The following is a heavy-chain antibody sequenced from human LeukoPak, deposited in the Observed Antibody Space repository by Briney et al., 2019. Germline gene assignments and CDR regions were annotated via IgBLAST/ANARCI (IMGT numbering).Heavy chain of an antibody. Sequence: SETLSLTCTVSGGSISSYYWGWIRQPPGKGLEWIGSIYHSGSTFYNPSLKSRVTISIDTSKNQFSLNLSTVTAADTAVYFCARVTLFRGAQIDSWGQGTLVTVSS. D-gene: IGHD3-10*01. J-gene: IGHJ4*02. CDR2: IYHSGST. V-gene: IGHV4-38-2*02. CDR1: GGSISSYY. CDR3: ARVTLFRGAQIDS.